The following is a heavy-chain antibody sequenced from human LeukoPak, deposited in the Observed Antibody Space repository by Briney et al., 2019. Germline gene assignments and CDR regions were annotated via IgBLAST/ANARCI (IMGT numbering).Heavy chain of an antibody. CDR2: ISSSSSYI. Sequence: GGSLRLSCEASGFTFSGHGMSWVRLAPGKGLEWVSSISSSSSYIYYVDSVKGRFTISRDNAKNSLYLQMNSLRAEDTAVYYCAKIGVIGKWYFDLWGRGALVTVS. CDR1: GFTFSGHG. CDR3: AKIGVIGKWYFDL. D-gene: IGHD1-20*01. J-gene: IGHJ2*01. V-gene: IGHV3-21*01.